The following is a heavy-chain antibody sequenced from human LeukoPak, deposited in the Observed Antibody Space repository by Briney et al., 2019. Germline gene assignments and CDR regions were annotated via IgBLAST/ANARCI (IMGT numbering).Heavy chain of an antibody. CDR2: MYSTGTT. V-gene: IGHV3-53*01. CDR1: GFTVRGNY. J-gene: IGHJ4*02. Sequence: GGSLRLSCAVSGFTVRGNYMSWVRQAPGKGLEWVSVMYSTGTTDYADSVKGRFTISRDNSKNTLYLQMSNLRAEDTAVYYCAREGGPYSSTLRGQWGQGTLVTVSS. CDR3: AREGGPYSSTLRGQ. D-gene: IGHD6-19*01.